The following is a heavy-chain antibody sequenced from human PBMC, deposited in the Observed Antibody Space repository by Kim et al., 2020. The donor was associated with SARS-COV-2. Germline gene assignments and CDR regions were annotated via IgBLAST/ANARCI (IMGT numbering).Heavy chain of an antibody. J-gene: IGHJ4*02. CDR3: ARENYYDSSGYSSY. Sequence: NPSLTSRVTISVDTSKNQYSLKLSSVTAADTAVYYCARENYYDSSGYSSYWGQGTLVTVSS. V-gene: IGHV4-34*01. D-gene: IGHD3-22*01.